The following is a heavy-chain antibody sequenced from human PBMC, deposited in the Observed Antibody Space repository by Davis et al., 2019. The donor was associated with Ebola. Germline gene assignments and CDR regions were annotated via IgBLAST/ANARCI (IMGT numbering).Heavy chain of an antibody. J-gene: IGHJ6*02. V-gene: IGHV4-61*08. CDR3: ARGKRVEMATMRSYYYGMDV. CDR1: GGSVSSGAYY. D-gene: IGHD5-24*01. CDR2: IYYSGST. Sequence: GSLRLSCTVSGGSVSSGAYYWSWIRQPPGKGLEWIGYIYYSGSTNYNPSLKSRVTISVDTSKNQFSLKLSSVTAADTAVYYCARGKRVEMATMRSYYYGMDVWGQGTTVTVSS.